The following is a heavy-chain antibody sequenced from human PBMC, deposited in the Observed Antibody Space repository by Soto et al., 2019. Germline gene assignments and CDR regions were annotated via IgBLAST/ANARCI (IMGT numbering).Heavy chain of an antibody. D-gene: IGHD5-18*01. CDR3: ARDVQLQSFLY. J-gene: IGHJ4*02. CDR1: GFTFSDYW. CDR2: INSDGSRT. Sequence: GGSLRLSCAASGFTFSDYWMHWVRQAPGKGLVWVSRINSDGSRTSYADSVKGRFTISRDNAKDTLYLQMNSLRAEDTAVYYCARDVQLQSFLYWGQRILLTVSS. V-gene: IGHV3-74*01.